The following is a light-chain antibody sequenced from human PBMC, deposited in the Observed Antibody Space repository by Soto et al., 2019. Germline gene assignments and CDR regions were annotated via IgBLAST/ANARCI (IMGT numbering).Light chain of an antibody. V-gene: IGLV2-14*01. Sequence: QYALTQPASVAGSPGQSITIYCTGTSSDVGGYNYVSWYQQHPGKAPKLMIYDVSNRPSGVSNSFSGSKSGNTASLTISGLQAEDDADYYCSSYTSSSSYVFGPGTKLTVL. CDR1: SSDVGGYNY. CDR2: DVS. J-gene: IGLJ1*01. CDR3: SSYTSSSSYV.